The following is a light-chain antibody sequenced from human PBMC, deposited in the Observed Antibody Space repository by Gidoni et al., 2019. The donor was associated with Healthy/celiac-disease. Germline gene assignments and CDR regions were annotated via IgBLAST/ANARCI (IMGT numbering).Light chain of an antibody. CDR3: GTWDSSLSAGWV. CDR1: SSNIGNNY. V-gene: IGLV1-51*02. CDR2: ENN. Sequence: QSVLTQPPSVSAAPGQKVTISFSGSSSNIGNNYVSWYQQLPGTAPKLLIYENNKRPSGIPDRFSGSKSGTPATLGITGLQTGDEADYYCGTWDSSLSAGWVFGGGTKLTVL. J-gene: IGLJ3*02.